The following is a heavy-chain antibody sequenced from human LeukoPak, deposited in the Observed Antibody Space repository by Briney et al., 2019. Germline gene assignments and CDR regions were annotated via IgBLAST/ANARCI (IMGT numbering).Heavy chain of an antibody. Sequence: SETLSLTCTVSGGSISSSSYYWGWIRQPPGKGLEWIGSIYYSGSTYYNPSLKSRVTISVDTSKNQFSLKLSSVTAADTAVYYCARVNSGWYSYYYYMDVWGKGTTVTVSS. CDR3: ARVNSGWYSYYYYMDV. D-gene: IGHD6-19*01. CDR2: IYYSGST. V-gene: IGHV4-39*01. J-gene: IGHJ6*03. CDR1: GGSISSSSYY.